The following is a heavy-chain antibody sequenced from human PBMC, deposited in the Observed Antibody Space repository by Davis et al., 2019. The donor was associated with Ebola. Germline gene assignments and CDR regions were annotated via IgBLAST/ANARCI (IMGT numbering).Heavy chain of an antibody. J-gene: IGHJ6*04. CDR2: ISYDGNNK. Sequence: GESLKISCAASGFSFSSYAMHWVRQAPGKGLDWVAVISYDGNNKFYADSVKGRFTISRDNPKNTLYLQMNSLRDEDTAVYYCGREHCSGSNCYSHYYYYGMDVWGKGTTVTVSS. CDR1: GFSFSSYA. D-gene: IGHD2-15*01. CDR3: GREHCSGSNCYSHYYYYGMDV. V-gene: IGHV3-30*04.